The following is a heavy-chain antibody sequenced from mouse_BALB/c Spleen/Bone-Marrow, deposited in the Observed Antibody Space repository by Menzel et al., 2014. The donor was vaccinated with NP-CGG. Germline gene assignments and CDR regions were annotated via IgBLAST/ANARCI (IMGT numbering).Heavy chain of an antibody. J-gene: IGHJ3*01. CDR3: TRSNGNWFAY. D-gene: IGHD2-1*01. CDR1: GYTFXSYY. Sequence: VKVVESGAELVKPGASVKLSCKASGYTFXSYYIYWVKQRPGKGLEWIGEINPSNGGTNFNEKFKSKATLTVDKSSSTASIQLSGLTSDDSAVYYCTRSNGNWFAYWGQGTLVTVSA. V-gene: IGHV1-53*01. CDR2: INPSNGGT.